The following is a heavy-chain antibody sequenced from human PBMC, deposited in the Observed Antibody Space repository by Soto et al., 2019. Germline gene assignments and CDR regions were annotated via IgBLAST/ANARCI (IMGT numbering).Heavy chain of an antibody. CDR1: GYTFTSYD. CDR2: MNPDNGNT. V-gene: IGHV1-8*01. Sequence: ASVKVSCKASGYTFTSYDINWVRQAPGQGLEWVGRMNPDNGNTGYAQKFQDRVTMTRNTSISTAYMELSSLRSDDTAVYYCARGPRESGEWLLFDYWGQGALVTVSS. J-gene: IGHJ4*02. CDR3: ARGPRESGEWLLFDY. D-gene: IGHD3-3*01.